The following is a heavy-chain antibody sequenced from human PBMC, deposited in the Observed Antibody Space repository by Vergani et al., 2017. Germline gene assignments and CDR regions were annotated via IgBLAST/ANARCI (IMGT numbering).Heavy chain of an antibody. J-gene: IGHJ6*02. CDR3: AKARADCSSTNCSYGMDV. D-gene: IGHD2-2*01. CDR1: GFTFSSYA. CDR2: ISGSGGST. Sequence: EVQLLESGGGLVQPGGSLRLSCAASGFTFSSYAMSWVRQAPGKGLEWVSAISGSGGSTYYADSVKGRFTISRYNSKNTLYLQMNSLRAEDTAVYYCAKARADCSSTNCSYGMDVWGQGTTVTVSS. V-gene: IGHV3-23*01.